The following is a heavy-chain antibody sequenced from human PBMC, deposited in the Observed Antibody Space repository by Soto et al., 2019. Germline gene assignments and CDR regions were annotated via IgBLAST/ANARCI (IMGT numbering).Heavy chain of an antibody. V-gene: IGHV3-21*01. J-gene: IGHJ4*02. D-gene: IGHD6-19*01. CDR1: GFTFSSYS. Sequence: GGSLRLSCAASGFTFSSYSMNWVRQAPGKGLEWVSSISSSSSYIYYADSVKGRFTISRDNAKNSLYLQMNSLRAEDTAVYYCARDQGNWYSSGWRQNFDYWGQGTLVTVSS. CDR2: ISSSSSYI. CDR3: ARDQGNWYSSGWRQNFDY.